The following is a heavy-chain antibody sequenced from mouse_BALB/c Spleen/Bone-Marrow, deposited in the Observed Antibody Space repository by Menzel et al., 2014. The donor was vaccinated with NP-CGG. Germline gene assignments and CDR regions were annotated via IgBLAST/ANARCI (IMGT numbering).Heavy chain of an antibody. J-gene: IGHJ2*01. CDR1: GRSSSNYN. D-gene: IGHD3-3*01. V-gene: IGHV5-12-2*01. Sequence: DVNVVESGGDLLQPGGSLKFSCAASGRSSSNYNISWVRQTPEKRLQRAAYISNGGGNTYYPDTVKGRFAISKGNAKNTLYLQITSLKSEDTAIYYCARHETGTGQYFDFWGQGPPLTVSS. CDR2: ISNGGGNT. CDR3: ARHETGTGQYFDF.